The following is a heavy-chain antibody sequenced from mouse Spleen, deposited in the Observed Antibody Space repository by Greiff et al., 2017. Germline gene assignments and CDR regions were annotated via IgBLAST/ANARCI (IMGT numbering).Heavy chain of an antibody. CDR2: ISYDGSN. J-gene: IGHJ4*01. D-gene: IGHD1-1*01. CDR1: GYSITSGYY. CDR3: AREGLLKGYAMDY. Sequence: DVQLVESGPGLVKPSQSLSLTCSVTGYSITSGYYWNWIRQFPGNKLEWMGYISYDGSNNYNPSLKNRISITRDTSKNQFFLKLNSVTTEDTATYYCAREGLLKGYAMDYWGQGTSVTVSS. V-gene: IGHV3-6*01.